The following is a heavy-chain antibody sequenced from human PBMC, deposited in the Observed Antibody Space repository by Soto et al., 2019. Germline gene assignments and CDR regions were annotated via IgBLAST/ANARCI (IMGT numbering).Heavy chain of an antibody. J-gene: IGHJ4*02. CDR1: GFAFSTYA. Sequence: EEQLLESGGGLVQPGGSLRLSCAASGFAFSTYAMGWVRQAPGKGLEWVSAISSGGTDTYYADSVKGRFTISRDNSKNTLFLHMNSLRADDTAVYFCACGGEDPVVVVPVFDYWGQGTPVTVSS. D-gene: IGHD2-15*01. CDR2: ISSGGTDT. CDR3: ACGGEDPVVVVPVFDY. V-gene: IGHV3-23*01.